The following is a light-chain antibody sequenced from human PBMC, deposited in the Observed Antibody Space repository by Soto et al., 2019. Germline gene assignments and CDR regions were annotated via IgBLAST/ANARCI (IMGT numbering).Light chain of an antibody. J-gene: IGLJ1*01. CDR2: DDS. Sequence: SYELTQPPSVSVAPGQTARIACGGNNLGSESVHWYQQKPGQAPVLVVYDDSDRPSGIPERFSGSNSGDTATLTISRVEAGDEADYYCQVWHSSSDHYVFGTGTKVTVL. V-gene: IGLV3-21*02. CDR3: QVWHSSSDHYV. CDR1: NLGSES.